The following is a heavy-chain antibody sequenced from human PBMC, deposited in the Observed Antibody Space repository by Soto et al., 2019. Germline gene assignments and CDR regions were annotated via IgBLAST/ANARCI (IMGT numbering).Heavy chain of an antibody. J-gene: IGHJ6*02. CDR1: GGSISSYY. D-gene: IGHD3-9*01. CDR2: IYYSGST. Sequence: SETLSLTCTVSGGSISSYYWSWIRQPPGKGLEWIGYIYYSGSTNYNPSLKSRVTISVDTSKNQFSLKLSSVTAADTAVYYCARGNCDWLSYGMDVWGQGTTVTVSS. CDR3: ARGNCDWLSYGMDV. V-gene: IGHV4-59*01.